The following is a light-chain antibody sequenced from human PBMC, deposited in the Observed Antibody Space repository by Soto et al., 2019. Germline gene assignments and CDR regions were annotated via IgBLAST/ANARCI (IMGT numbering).Light chain of an antibody. CDR1: QPISSC. Sequence: DIQMTQSPSTLSVSVGDRVTSTCRASQPISSCLAWYQQKPGKAPKLLIYKASTLQSGVPSRFSGSGSGTEFTLTISSLQPDDFATYYCQQYNSYSEAFGQGTKV. CDR2: KAS. J-gene: IGKJ1*01. CDR3: QQYNSYSEA. V-gene: IGKV1-5*03.